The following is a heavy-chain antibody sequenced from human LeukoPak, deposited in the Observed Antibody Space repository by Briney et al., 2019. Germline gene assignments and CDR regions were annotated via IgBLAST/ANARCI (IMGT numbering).Heavy chain of an antibody. V-gene: IGHV4-39*01. CDR2: IYCSGST. D-gene: IGHD5-18*01. Sequence: SETLSLTCTVSGGSISSSSYYWGWIRQPPGKGLEWIGSIYCSGSTYYNPSLKSRVTISVDTSKNQFSLKLSSVTAADTAVYCCARQVDTAMVLYFDYWGQGTLVTVSS. J-gene: IGHJ4*02. CDR1: GGSISSSSYY. CDR3: ARQVDTAMVLYFDY.